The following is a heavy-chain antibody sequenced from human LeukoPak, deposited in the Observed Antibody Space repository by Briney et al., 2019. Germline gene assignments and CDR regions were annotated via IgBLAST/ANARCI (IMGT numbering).Heavy chain of an antibody. CDR2: FSGSGGST. J-gene: IGHJ4*02. V-gene: IGHV3-23*01. Sequence: GGSLRLSCAASGFTFRSYAMSWVRQAPGKGLEWVSAFSGSGGSTYYADSVKGRFTISRDNSNNTLYLQMNSLRAEDTAVYYCAKAGHDYGVPTYFDYWGQATLLTVSS. CDR3: AKAGHDYGVPTYFDY. D-gene: IGHD4-17*01. CDR1: GFTFRSYA.